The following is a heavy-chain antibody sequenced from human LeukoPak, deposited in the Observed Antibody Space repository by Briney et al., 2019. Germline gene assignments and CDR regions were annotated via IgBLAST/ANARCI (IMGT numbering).Heavy chain of an antibody. Sequence: PGGSLRLSCAASGFTFSSYAMHWVRQAPGKGLEWVAVISYDGSNKYYADSVKGRFTISRDNSKNTLYLQMNSLRAEDTAVYYCARDSSYGSGSYLYYYYYYGMDVWGQGTTVTVSS. D-gene: IGHD3-10*01. V-gene: IGHV3-30-3*01. CDR3: ARDSSYGSGSYLYYYYYYGMDV. J-gene: IGHJ6*02. CDR1: GFTFSSYA. CDR2: ISYDGSNK.